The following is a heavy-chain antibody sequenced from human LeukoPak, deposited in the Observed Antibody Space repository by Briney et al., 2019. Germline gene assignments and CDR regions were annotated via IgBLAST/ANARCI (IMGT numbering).Heavy chain of an antibody. CDR1: GFTFDDYT. Sequence: GGSLRLSCAASGFTFDDYTMHWVRQAPGKGLEWVSSISSSSSYIYYADSVKGRFTISRDNAKNSLYLRMNSLRAEDTAVYYCATSNIAAAGDFDYWGQGTLVTVSS. D-gene: IGHD6-13*01. J-gene: IGHJ4*02. CDR2: ISSSSSYI. CDR3: ATSNIAAAGDFDY. V-gene: IGHV3-21*01.